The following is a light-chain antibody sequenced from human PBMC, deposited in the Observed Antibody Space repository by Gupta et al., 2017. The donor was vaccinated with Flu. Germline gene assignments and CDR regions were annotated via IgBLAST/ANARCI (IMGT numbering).Light chain of an antibody. V-gene: IGLV2-14*01. CDR1: RSDVGGYNY. Sequence: QSALTQPASVSGSPGQSITISCTGSRSDVGGYNYVSWYQQNPGKAPKLIIYEVSYRPSGISDRFSGFKSGNTASLTISGLQAEDEADYYCSSYTSSSTLVFGGGTRLTVL. J-gene: IGLJ3*02. CDR3: SSYTSSSTLV. CDR2: EVS.